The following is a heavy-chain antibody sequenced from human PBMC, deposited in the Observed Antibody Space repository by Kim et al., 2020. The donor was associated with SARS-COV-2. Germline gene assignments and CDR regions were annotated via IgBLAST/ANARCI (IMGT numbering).Heavy chain of an antibody. J-gene: IGHJ6*02. CDR3: ARGSGTTYYYYAMDG. V-gene: IGHV4-59*01. CDR2: ISYSGSA. CDR1: GGSISTYY. Sequence: SETLSLTCSVSGGSISTYYWNWIRQAPGEGLEWIGSISYSGSATYNPSLKSRVDISVDTSKNLLSLNVTSVTAADSAVYYCARGSGTTYYYYAMDGWGQG.